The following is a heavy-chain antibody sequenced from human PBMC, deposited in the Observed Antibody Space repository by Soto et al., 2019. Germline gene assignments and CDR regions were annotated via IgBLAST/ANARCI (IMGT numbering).Heavy chain of an antibody. D-gene: IGHD2-15*01. J-gene: IGHJ4*02. V-gene: IGHV4-4*07. CDR3: ARINGGSPDF. CDR2: IYMSGTT. CDR1: DGYINNDF. Sequence: SETLSLTCTASDGYINNDFWSWIRQPAGKGLEWIGHIYMSGTTTYNPSLKSRVTMSVDTPRNQFSLKVSSVTAADTAVYYCARINGGSPDFWGQGALVTVSS.